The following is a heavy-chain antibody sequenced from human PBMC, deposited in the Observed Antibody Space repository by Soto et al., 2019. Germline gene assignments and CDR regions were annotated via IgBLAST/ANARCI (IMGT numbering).Heavy chain of an antibody. J-gene: IGHJ5*02. D-gene: IGHD3-3*01. CDR1: GGTFSSYA. Sequence: GASVKVSCKAPGGTFSSYAISWVRQAPGQGLEWMGGIIPIFGTANYAQKFQGRVTITADESTSTAYMELSSLRSEDTAVYYCARDSSYDFWSGYYTVPPIDWFDPWGQGTLVTVSS. V-gene: IGHV1-69*13. CDR2: IIPIFGTA. CDR3: ARDSSYDFWSGYYTVPPIDWFDP.